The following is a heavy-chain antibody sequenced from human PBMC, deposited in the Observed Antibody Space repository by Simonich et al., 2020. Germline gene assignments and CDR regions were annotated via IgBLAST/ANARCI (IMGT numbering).Heavy chain of an antibody. D-gene: IGHD1-26*01. CDR3: ARSLGYYYYYYGMDV. CDR2: IYYSGST. J-gene: IGHJ6*02. CDR1: GGSISSYY. Sequence: QVQLQESGPGLVKPSETLSLTCTVSGGSISSYYWSWIRQPPGKGLEWIGYIYYSGSTNYNPSLKSRVNISVDTSKNQFSLKLRSVTAADTAVYYCARSLGYYYYYYGMDVWGQGTTVTVSS. V-gene: IGHV4-59*08.